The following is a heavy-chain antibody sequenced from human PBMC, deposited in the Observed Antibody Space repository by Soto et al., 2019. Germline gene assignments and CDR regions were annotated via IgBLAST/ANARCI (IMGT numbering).Heavy chain of an antibody. J-gene: IGHJ5*02. D-gene: IGHD4-17*01. CDR1: GYTFTSYD. CDR2: MNPNSGNT. V-gene: IGHV1-8*01. Sequence: QVQLVQSGAEVKKPGASVKVSCKASGYTFTSYDINWVRQATGQGLEYLGWMNPNSGNTAYVQKFKGRATMTWDTSITTAYMDLSSLRSEDTAVYFCARGIKYGAYSRWFDPWGQGTLVTVSS. CDR3: ARGIKYGAYSRWFDP.